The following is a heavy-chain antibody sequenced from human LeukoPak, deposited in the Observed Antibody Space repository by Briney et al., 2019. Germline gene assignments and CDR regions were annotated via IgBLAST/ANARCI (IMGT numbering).Heavy chain of an antibody. CDR2: IIPIFGTA. Sequence: SVKVSCKASGGTFSSYAISWVRQAPGQGLEWMGGIIPIFGTANYAQKFQGRVTITADESTSTAYMELSSLRSEDTAVSDCASALLVPAAHGHEPRGSYYSYGMDVRVKATTPTVPS. CDR1: GGTFSSYA. D-gene: IGHD2-2*01. J-gene: IGHJ6*04. V-gene: IGHV1-69*01. CDR3: ASALLVPAAHGHEPRGSYYSYGMDV.